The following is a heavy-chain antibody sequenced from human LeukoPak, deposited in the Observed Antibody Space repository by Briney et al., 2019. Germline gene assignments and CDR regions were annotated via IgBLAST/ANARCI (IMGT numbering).Heavy chain of an antibody. V-gene: IGHV4-61*08. Sequence: SETLSLTCTVSGGSISTSDYYWNWIRQPPGKGLEWSGYIYYSGSTNYNPSLKSRVTISVDTSKNQFSLKLSSVTAADTAVYYCARELFYSGSYYGGYYFDYWGQGTLVTVSS. D-gene: IGHD1-26*01. J-gene: IGHJ4*02. CDR3: ARELFYSGSYYGGYYFDY. CDR2: IYYSGST. CDR1: GGSISTSDYY.